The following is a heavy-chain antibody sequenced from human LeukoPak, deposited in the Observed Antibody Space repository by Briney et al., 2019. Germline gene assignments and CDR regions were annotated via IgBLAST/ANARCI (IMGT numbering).Heavy chain of an antibody. D-gene: IGHD3-9*01. V-gene: IGHV4-59*12. CDR3: ARAYDILTGYYFFDY. CDR1: GGSISIYY. J-gene: IGHJ4*02. CDR2: IYNSGST. Sequence: SETLSLTCTVSGGSISIYYWSWIRQPPGKGLEWIGYIYNSGSTNYNPSLKSRVTISVDTSKNQFSLNLTSVTAADTAVYYCARAYDILTGYYFFDYWGQGILVTVSS.